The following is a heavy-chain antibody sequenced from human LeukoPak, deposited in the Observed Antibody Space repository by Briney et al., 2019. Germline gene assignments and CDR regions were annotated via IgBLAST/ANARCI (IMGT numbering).Heavy chain of an antibody. J-gene: IGHJ6*02. CDR3: ARDRFEQQSGHYYYYGMDV. Sequence: GGSLRLSCAASGFTFSSYGMHWVRQAPGKGLEWVAFIRYDGSNKYYADSVKGRFTISRDNSKNTLYLQMNSLRAEDTAVYYCARDRFEQQSGHYYYYGMDVWGQGTTVTVSS. CDR2: IRYDGSNK. D-gene: IGHD6-13*01. V-gene: IGHV3-30*02. CDR1: GFTFSSYG.